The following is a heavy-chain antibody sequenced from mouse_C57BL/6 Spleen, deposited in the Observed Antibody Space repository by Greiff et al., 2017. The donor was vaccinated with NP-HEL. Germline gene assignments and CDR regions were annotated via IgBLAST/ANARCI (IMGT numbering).Heavy chain of an antibody. J-gene: IGHJ3*01. D-gene: IGHD1-1*01. CDR2: ISGGGGNT. V-gene: IGHV5-9*01. Sequence: EVQGVESGGGLVKPGGSLKLSCAASGFTFSSYTMSWVRQTPEKRLEWVATISGGGGNTYYPDSVKGRFTISRDNAKNTLYLQMSSLRSEDTALYYCASLLRFAYWGQGTLVTVSA. CDR3: ASLLRFAY. CDR1: GFTFSSYT.